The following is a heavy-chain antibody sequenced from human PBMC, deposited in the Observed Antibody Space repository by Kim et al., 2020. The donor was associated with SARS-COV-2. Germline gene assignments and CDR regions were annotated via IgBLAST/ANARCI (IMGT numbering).Heavy chain of an antibody. Sequence: GGSLRLSCVVSGFSATTRHMTWVRQAPEKGLEWVAGLHKSNNRNYAESVQGRITISRDNTKNKLYLQLDSMRVDDTAVYFCARDRGDDSGWPTFDYWGQG. D-gene: IGHD6-19*01. CDR1: GFSATTRH. CDR3: ARDRGDDSGWPTFDY. J-gene: IGHJ4*02. CDR2: LHKSNNR. V-gene: IGHV3-53*01.